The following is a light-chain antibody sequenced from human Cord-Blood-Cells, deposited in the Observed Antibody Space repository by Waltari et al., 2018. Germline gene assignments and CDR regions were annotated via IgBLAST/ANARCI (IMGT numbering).Light chain of an antibody. J-gene: IGKJ4*01. CDR3: QQRSNWPPT. CDR2: DAS. CDR1: QSVSSY. Sequence: EIVLTQSPATLSLSPGERATLSCRASQSVSSYLAWYQQKPGQAPRLLIYDASNRATGIPARFSGSGSVTDFTLTISSLEPEDVAVYYCQQRSNWPPTFGGGTKVEIK. V-gene: IGKV3-11*01.